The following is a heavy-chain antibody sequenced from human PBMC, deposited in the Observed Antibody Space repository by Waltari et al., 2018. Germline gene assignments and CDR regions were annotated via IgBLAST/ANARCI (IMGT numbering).Heavy chain of an antibody. J-gene: IGHJ4*02. CDR3: ARMITGGYSLDF. CDR1: GFPFDGYA. V-gene: IGHV3-9*01. CDR2: ISWNSGDI. Sequence: EVQLVESGGDLVQPGRSLRLFCTASGFPFDGYAMHWVRQAPGKGLEWVSGISWNSGDIGYGDSVKGRFTISRDNAKKSLYLQMNSLRVEDTALYYCARMITGGYSLDFWGQGTLVTVSS. D-gene: IGHD2-15*01.